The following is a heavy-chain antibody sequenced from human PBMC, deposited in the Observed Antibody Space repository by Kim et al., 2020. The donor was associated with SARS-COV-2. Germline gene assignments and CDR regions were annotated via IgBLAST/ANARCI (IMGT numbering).Heavy chain of an antibody. D-gene: IGHD6-19*01. V-gene: IGHV3-23*01. CDR3: AKDHPSSGWPTFDS. Sequence: GGSLRLSCVASGFTFSSRAMSWVRQAPGKGPEWVASVNNGGNAYYADSVRGRFTVSRDITKDTLYLQMNSLRAEDSALYYCAKDHPSSGWPTFDSWGHGT. CDR1: GFTFSSRA. J-gene: IGHJ4*01. CDR2: VNNGGNA.